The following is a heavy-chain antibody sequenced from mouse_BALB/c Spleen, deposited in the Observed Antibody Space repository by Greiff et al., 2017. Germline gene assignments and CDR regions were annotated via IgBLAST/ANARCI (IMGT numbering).Heavy chain of an antibody. J-gene: IGHJ4*01. CDR3: ARDAMDY. CDR2: INSNGGST. CDR1: GFTFSSYG. Sequence: VQLKESGGGLVQPGGSLKLSCAASGFTFSSYGMSWVRQTPDKRLELVATINSNGGSTYYPASVKGRFTISRDNAKNTLYLQMSSLKSEDTAMYYCARDAMDYWGQGTSVTVSS. V-gene: IGHV5-6-3*01.